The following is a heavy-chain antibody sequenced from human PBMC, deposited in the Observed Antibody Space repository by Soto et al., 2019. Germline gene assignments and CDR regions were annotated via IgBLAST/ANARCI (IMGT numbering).Heavy chain of an antibody. D-gene: IGHD5-18*01. CDR1: GYSFTSYW. CDR2: IDPSDSYT. J-gene: IGHJ6*02. Sequence: GESLKISCKGSGYSFTSYWISWVRQMPGKGLEWMGRIDPSDSYTNYSPSFQGHVTISADKSISTAYLQWSSLKASDTAMYYCARQVGYSYGNYYYYGMDVWGQGTTVTVSS. CDR3: ARQVGYSYGNYYYYGMDV. V-gene: IGHV5-10-1*01.